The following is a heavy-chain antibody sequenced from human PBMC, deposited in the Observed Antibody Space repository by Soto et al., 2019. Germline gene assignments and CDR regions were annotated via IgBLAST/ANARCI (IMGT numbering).Heavy chain of an antibody. CDR3: ARQFHFGIVAAGSFPFDI. D-gene: IGHD6-13*01. V-gene: IGHV5-51*01. Sequence: GESLKISCKGSGYSFTSHWIGWVRQMPVKGLEWMGLIYPGNSDTRYSPSSQGQVTISADNSISTAYLQWSSLKASDTAMYYCARQFHFGIVAAGSFPFDIWGQGTMVTGSS. CDR2: IYPGNSDT. CDR1: GYSFTSHW. J-gene: IGHJ3*02.